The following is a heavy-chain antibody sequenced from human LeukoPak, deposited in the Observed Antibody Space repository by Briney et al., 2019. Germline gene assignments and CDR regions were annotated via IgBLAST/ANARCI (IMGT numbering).Heavy chain of an antibody. D-gene: IGHD3/OR15-3a*01. J-gene: IGHJ4*02. CDR1: GSSISNYY. CDR2: IYYSGNT. Sequence: SETLSLTCTVSGSSISNYYWGWIRQAPGKGLEWIGSIYYSGNTYYNASLKSRVTISIDTSKNQISLRLTSVTATDTAMYYCARQTGSGLFTLPGGQGTLVTVSS. V-gene: IGHV4-39*01. CDR3: ARQTGSGLFTLP.